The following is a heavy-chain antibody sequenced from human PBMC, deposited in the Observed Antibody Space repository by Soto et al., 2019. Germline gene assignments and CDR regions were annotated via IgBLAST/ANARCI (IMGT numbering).Heavy chain of an antibody. CDR2: INPSGGST. D-gene: IGHD3-22*01. J-gene: IGHJ3*02. V-gene: IGHV1-46*01. CDR1: GYTFTSYY. Sequence: ASVKVSCKASGYTFTSYYMHWVRQAPGQGLEWMGIINPSGGSTSYAQKFQGRVTMTRDTSTSTVYMELSSLRSEDTAVYYCARGGRYYDSSGYSNDAFDIWGQGTMVTVPS. CDR3: ARGGRYYDSSGYSNDAFDI.